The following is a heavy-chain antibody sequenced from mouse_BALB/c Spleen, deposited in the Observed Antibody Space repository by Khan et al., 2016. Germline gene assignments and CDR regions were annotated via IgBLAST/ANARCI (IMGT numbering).Heavy chain of an antibody. CDR2: INTNTGEP. D-gene: IGHD2-1*01. V-gene: IGHV9-3*02. J-gene: IGHJ3*01. CDR1: GYTFTNYG. CDR3: ARYGKGNWFAY. Sequence: QIQLVQSGPELKKPGETVKISCKASGYTFTNYGMIWVKQAPGKGLKWMGWINTNTGEPAYAEEFKGRFALSLEPSASTAYLQISNLKNENTPTYFGARYGKGNWFAYWGQGTLVTVSA.